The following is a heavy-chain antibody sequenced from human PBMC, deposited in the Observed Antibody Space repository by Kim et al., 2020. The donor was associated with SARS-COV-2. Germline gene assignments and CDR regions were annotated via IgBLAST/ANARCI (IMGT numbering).Heavy chain of an antibody. J-gene: IGHJ4*02. Sequence: YSDSVKGRITVSRDTAKKSLYRQMNSLRAEDTAVYYCTRVSPNSWFTYWGQGTLVTVSS. D-gene: IGHD6-13*01. CDR3: TRVSPNSWFTY. V-gene: IGHV3-21*01.